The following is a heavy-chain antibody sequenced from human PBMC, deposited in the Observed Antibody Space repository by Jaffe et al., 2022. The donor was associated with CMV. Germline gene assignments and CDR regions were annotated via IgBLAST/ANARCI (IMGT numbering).Heavy chain of an antibody. D-gene: IGHD2-15*01. J-gene: IGHJ3*02. CDR2: IWYDGSNK. V-gene: IGHV3-33*08. CDR1: GFTFSSYG. CDR3: ARDNAYYCSGGSCVAFDI. Sequence: QVQLVESGGGVVQPGRSLRLSCAASGFTFSSYGMHWVRQAPGKGLEWVAVIWYDGSNKYYADSVKGRFTISRDNSKNTLYLQMNSLRAEDTAVYYCARDNAYYCSGGSCVAFDIWGQGTMVTVSS.